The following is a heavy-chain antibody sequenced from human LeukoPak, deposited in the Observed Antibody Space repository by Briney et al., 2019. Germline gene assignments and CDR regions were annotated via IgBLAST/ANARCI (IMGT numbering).Heavy chain of an antibody. CDR2: IYTSGST. J-gene: IGHJ5*02. Sequence: SETLSLTCTVSGGSISSGSYYWSWIRQPAGKGLEWIGRIYTSGSTNYNPSLKSRVTISVDTSKNQFSLKLSSVTAADTAVYYCAGDRGGDYLSWFDPWGQGTLVTVSS. CDR3: AGDRGGDYLSWFDP. CDR1: GGSISSGSYY. V-gene: IGHV4-61*02. D-gene: IGHD4-17*01.